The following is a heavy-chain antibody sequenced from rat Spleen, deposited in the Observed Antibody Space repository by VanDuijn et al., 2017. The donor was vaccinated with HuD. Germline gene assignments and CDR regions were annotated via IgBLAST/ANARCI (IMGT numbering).Heavy chain of an antibody. CDR2: ISYDGSSH. J-gene: IGHJ4*01. D-gene: IGHD1-1*01. CDR1: GLXXXAXX. Sequence: EVQLVESDGDXXXPGXXLKLSCXXXGLXXXAXXXAWXXXAPRKGLEWVATISYDGSSHYNRDSVKGRFTISRDNAKNTLDLQMDSLRPEDTATYYCARHGGYYSGDYVMDAWGQGASVTVSS. V-gene: IGHV5-29*01. CDR3: ARHGGYYSGDYVMDA.